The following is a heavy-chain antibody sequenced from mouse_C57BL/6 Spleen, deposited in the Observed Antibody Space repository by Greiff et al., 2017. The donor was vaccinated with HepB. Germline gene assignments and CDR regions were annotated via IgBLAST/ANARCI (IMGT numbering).Heavy chain of an antibody. CDR2: ISSGSSTI. CDR3: ARQGLRRTYYFDY. J-gene: IGHJ2*01. CDR1: GFTFSDYG. V-gene: IGHV5-17*01. Sequence: DVQLVESGGGLVKPGGSLKLSCAASGFTFSDYGMHWVRQAPEKGLEWVAYISSGSSTIYYADTVKGRFTISRDNAKNTLFLQMTSLRSEDTAMYYCARQGLRRTYYFDYWGQGTTLTVSS. D-gene: IGHD2-4*01.